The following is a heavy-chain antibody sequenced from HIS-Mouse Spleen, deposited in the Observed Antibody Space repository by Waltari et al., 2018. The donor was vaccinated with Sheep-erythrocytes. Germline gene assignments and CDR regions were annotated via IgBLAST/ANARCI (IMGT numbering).Heavy chain of an antibody. CDR1: GFTFSSYG. CDR2: ISYDGRNK. Sequence: QVQLVESGGGVVQPGRSLRLSCAASGFTFSSYGMHWVRQAPGKGVEWVAVISYDGRNKYYADSVKGRFTISRDNSKNTLYLQMNSLRAEDTAVYYCAKGDAMVYDAFDIWGQGTMVTVSS. CDR3: AKGDAMVYDAFDI. V-gene: IGHV3-30*18. J-gene: IGHJ3*02. D-gene: IGHD2-8*01.